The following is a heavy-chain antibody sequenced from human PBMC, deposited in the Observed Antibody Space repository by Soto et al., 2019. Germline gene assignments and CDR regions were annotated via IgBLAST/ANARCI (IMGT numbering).Heavy chain of an antibody. J-gene: IGHJ4*02. CDR3: ARAGLGDGSDY. D-gene: IGHD1-26*01. V-gene: IGHV4-61*01. CDR2: IYYSGST. Sequence: QVQLQESGPGLVKPSETLSLTCTVSGGSVSSGSYYWSWIRQPPGKGLEWIGYIYYSGSTKYNPSLKSRVTISVDPSKNQFSLKRSSVTAADTAVYYCARAGLGDGSDYWGQGTLVTVSS. CDR1: GGSVSSGSYY.